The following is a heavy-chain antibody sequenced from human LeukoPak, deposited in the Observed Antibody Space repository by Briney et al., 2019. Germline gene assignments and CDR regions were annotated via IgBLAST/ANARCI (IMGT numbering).Heavy chain of an antibody. Sequence: GASVKVSCKASGGTFSSYAISWVRQAPGQGLEWMGIINPSGGSTSYAQKFQGRVTMTRDTSTSTAYMELSSLRSEDTAVYYCARDNYYYGMDVWGQGTTVTVSS. CDR2: INPSGGST. CDR1: GGTFSSYA. J-gene: IGHJ6*02. V-gene: IGHV1-46*01. CDR3: ARDNYYYGMDV.